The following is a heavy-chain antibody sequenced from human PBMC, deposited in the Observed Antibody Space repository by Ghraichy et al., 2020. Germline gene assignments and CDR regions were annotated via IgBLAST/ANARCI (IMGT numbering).Heavy chain of an antibody. CDR2: INHSGST. J-gene: IGHJ5*02. D-gene: IGHD1-1*01. CDR1: GGSFSGYY. V-gene: IGHV4-34*01. Sequence: SETLSLTCAVYGGSFSGYYWSWIRQPPGKGLEWIGEINHSGSTNYNPSLKSRVTISVDTSKNQFSLKLSSVTAADTAVYYCARWDPTGTTPTDWFDPWGQGTLVTVSS. CDR3: ARWDPTGTTPTDWFDP.